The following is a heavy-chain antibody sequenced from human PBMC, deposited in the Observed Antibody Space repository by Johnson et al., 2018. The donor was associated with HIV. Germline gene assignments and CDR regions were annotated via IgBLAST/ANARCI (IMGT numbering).Heavy chain of an antibody. D-gene: IGHD6-6*01. J-gene: IGHJ3*02. CDR2: IKQDGSEK. CDR3: ARDLDSSSSEDAFAS. V-gene: IGHV3-7*05. Sequence: VQLVESGGGLVQPGGSLRLSCAASGFTFSSYWMSWVRQAPGKGLEWVANIKQDGSEKYYVDSVKGRFTISRDNAKNSLYLQMNSLRAEDTALYYCARDLDSSSSEDAFASWGQGTMVTVSS. CDR1: GFTFSSYW.